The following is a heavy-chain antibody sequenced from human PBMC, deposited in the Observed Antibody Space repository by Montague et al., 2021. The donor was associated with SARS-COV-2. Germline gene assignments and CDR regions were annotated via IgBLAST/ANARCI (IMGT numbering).Heavy chain of an antibody. Sequence: SLRLSCAASGFTFRRYTMNLVRQSPGMGLEWVSFVSSSSSSIYYXXSVKVLFTISRDNAKNSLYLQMNSLRVEDTAVYYCVRGGACSGGKCNGGARDWGRGTLVTVSS. J-gene: IGHJ4*02. CDR2: VSSSSSSI. CDR3: VRGGACSGGKCNGGARD. V-gene: IGHV3-21*01. D-gene: IGHD2-15*01. CDR1: GFTFRRYT.